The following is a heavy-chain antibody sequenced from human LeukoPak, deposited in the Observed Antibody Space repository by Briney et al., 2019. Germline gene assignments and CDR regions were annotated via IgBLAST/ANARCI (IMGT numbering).Heavy chain of an antibody. CDR2: IYTSGST. J-gene: IGHJ4*02. CDR3: ERSLSPDLFFDY. CDR1: GGSISSYY. D-gene: IGHD1-14*01. V-gene: IGHV4-4*09. Sequence: SETLSLTCTVSGGSISSYYWSWIRQPPGKGLEWIGYIYTSGSTNYDPSLKSRVTISVDTSKNQFSLKLSSVTAADTAVYYCERSLSPDLFFDYWGQGTLVTVSS.